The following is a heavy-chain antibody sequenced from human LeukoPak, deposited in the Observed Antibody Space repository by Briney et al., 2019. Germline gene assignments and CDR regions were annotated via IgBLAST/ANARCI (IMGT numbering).Heavy chain of an antibody. Sequence: PGGSLRLSCAASGFTFNSYWMTWVRQAPGRGLEWLANIKQDGSEQYYVDSVKGRFTISRDNAKNSLYLQMNSLRAGDTAVYYCARVGKSGSYPFDYWGQGGLVTVSS. D-gene: IGHD1-26*01. J-gene: IGHJ4*02. CDR1: GFTFNSYW. V-gene: IGHV3-7*05. CDR2: IKQDGSEQ. CDR3: ARVGKSGSYPFDY.